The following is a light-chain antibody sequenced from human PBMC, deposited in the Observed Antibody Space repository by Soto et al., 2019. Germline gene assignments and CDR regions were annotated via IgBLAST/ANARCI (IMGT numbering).Light chain of an antibody. J-gene: IGKJ1*01. CDR3: QQYGRPWT. Sequence: TVLTQSPGTLSWSPRQRPNLSCRASQYINNIVACYHQKPGQPPRLLIYDASTGATGISDRFSGSGSGLDFTLTISRLEPEDFAMYYCQQYGRPWTFGQGTKVDIK. V-gene: IGKV3-20*01. CDR1: QYINNI. CDR2: DAS.